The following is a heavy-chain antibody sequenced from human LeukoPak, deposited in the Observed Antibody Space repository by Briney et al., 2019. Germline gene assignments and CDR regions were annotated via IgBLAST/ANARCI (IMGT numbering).Heavy chain of an antibody. CDR2: ISGSGGRT. D-gene: IGHD6-19*01. CDR1: GFTFSSYG. J-gene: IGHJ4*02. CDR3: ASRQWLASFDY. V-gene: IGHV3-23*01. Sequence: GGSLRLSCAASGFTFSSYGMSWVRQAPGKGLDWVSGISGSGGRTYYADSVKGRFTISRDNSKNTLYLQMNSLRAEDTAVYYCASRQWLASFDYWGQGTLVTVSS.